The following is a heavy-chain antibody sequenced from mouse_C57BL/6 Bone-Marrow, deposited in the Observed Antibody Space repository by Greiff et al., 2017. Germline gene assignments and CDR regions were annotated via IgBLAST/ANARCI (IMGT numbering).Heavy chain of an antibody. D-gene: IGHD3-2*02. Sequence: VQLQQSGAELVRPGTSVKVSCKASGYAFTNYLIEWVKQRPGQGLEWIGVINPGSGGTNYNEKFKGKATLTADKSSSTAYMQLSSLTSEDSAVYFCARWGAQARDYFDYWGQGTTLTVSS. CDR1: GYAFTNYL. CDR2: INPGSGGT. CDR3: ARWGAQARDYFDY. V-gene: IGHV1-54*01. J-gene: IGHJ2*01.